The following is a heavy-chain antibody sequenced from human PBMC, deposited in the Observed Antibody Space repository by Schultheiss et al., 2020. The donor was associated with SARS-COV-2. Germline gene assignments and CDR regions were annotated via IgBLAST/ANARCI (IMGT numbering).Heavy chain of an antibody. V-gene: IGHV1-3*01. CDR1: GGTFSSYA. Sequence: ASVKVSCKASGGTFSSYAISWVRQAPGQRLEWMGWINAGNGNTKYSQKFQGRVTITRDTSASTAYMELSSLRSEDTAVYYCARVRYYYDSSGYGYDYWGQGTLVTVSS. D-gene: IGHD3-22*01. CDR2: INAGNGNT. J-gene: IGHJ4*02. CDR3: ARVRYYYDSSGYGYDY.